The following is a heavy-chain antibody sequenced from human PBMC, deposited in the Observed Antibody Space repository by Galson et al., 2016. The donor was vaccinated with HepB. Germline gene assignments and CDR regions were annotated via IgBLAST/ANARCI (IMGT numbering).Heavy chain of an antibody. CDR3: ARSDTAMVADLDS. J-gene: IGHJ4*02. D-gene: IGHD5-18*01. CDR1: GFTFSRYG. CDR2: IWKDGTQK. Sequence: SLRLSCAASGFTFSRYGMHWVRQAPGKGLEWVAVIWKDGTQKYYGESVKGRFTISRDNSNNTLYLQMNSLRGEDTAVYYCARSDTAMVADLDSGGQGTLVTVSS. V-gene: IGHV3-33*01.